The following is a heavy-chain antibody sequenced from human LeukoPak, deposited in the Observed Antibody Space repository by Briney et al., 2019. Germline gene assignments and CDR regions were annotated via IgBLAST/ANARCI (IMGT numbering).Heavy chain of an antibody. CDR2: LSDTGDSR. CDR3: AKGDCASGSCYFDD. Sequence: PGGSLRLSCAASGFTLSKHPMYWVRQAPGKGLEWVSSLSDTGDSRHYADSVKGGFTISRESATSALYLQMNSLRAEDTAVYYCAKGDCASGSCYFDDWGQGSQVTVSS. J-gene: IGHJ4*02. D-gene: IGHD2-8*01. V-gene: IGHV3-23*01. CDR1: GFTLSKHP.